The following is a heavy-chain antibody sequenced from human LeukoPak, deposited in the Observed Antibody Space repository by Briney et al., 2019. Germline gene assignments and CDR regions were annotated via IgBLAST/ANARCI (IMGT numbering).Heavy chain of an antibody. CDR2: ISYDGSNK. Sequence: SLRLSCVASGFTFSSYAMHWVRQAPGKGLEWVAVISYDGSNKYDADSVKGRFTISRDNSKNTLYLQMNSLRAEDTAVYYCARDREADFWSGYSTIDYWGQGTLVTVSS. CDR3: ARDREADFWSGYSTIDY. CDR1: GFTFSSYA. J-gene: IGHJ4*02. D-gene: IGHD3-3*01. V-gene: IGHV3-30-3*01.